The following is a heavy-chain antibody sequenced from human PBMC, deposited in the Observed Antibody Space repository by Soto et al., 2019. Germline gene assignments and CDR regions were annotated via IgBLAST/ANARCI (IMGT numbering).Heavy chain of an antibody. D-gene: IGHD3-22*01. CDR2: IIPIFGTA. J-gene: IGHJ3*02. CDR1: GGTFSSYA. Sequence: GGSLRLACKASGGTFSSYAISWVRQAPGQGLEWMGGIIPIFGTANYAQKFQGRVTITADESTSTAYMELSSLRSEDTAVYYCARGTMIVVPYADAFDIWGQGTMVTVSS. CDR3: ARGTMIVVPYADAFDI. V-gene: IGHV1-69*01.